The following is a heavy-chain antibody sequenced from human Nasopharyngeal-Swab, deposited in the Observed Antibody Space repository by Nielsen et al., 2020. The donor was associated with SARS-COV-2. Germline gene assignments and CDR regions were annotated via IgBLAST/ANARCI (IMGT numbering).Heavy chain of an antibody. CDR2: MNSDGSSI. CDR1: GFTFSNYG. Sequence: LSLTCAASGFTFSNYGMHWVRQAPGKGLVWVSSMNSDGSSINYADSVKGRFSISRDNAENTLYLQMNSLRPEDTAVYYCTREYTRSSGFDYWGQGILVTVSS. V-gene: IGHV3-74*01. J-gene: IGHJ4*02. D-gene: IGHD6-6*01. CDR3: TREYTRSSGFDY.